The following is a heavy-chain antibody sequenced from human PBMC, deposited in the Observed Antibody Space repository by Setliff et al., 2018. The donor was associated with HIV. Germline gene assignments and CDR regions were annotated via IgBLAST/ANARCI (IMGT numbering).Heavy chain of an antibody. Sequence: PSETLSLTCTVSGGSISGYSWSWSRQPPGRGLEWIGTIFYTGNTNYNPSLKSRVTLPGGMSETQLFLRLTSVTAADTAMYYCGRGFCSSTTCYEDYYYMDVWGKGSTVTVSS. V-gene: IGHV4-59*01. CDR2: IFYTGNT. D-gene: IGHD2-2*01. CDR3: GRGFCSSTTCYEDYYYMDV. CDR1: GGSISGYS. J-gene: IGHJ6*03.